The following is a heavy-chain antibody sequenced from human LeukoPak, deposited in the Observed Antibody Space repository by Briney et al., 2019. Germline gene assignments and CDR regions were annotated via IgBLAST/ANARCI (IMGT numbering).Heavy chain of an antibody. CDR1: GGSNSGYY. V-gene: IGHV4-59*01. CDR3: AGDYGGTLDY. J-gene: IGHJ4*02. D-gene: IGHD4-23*01. Sequence: KASETLSLACTVSGGSNSGYYWSWIPPPPGEGLEWIGYIYYSGSAKYNPSLKSRVTISVDTSKNQFSLKLSSVTAADTAVYYCAGDYGGTLDYWGQGTLVTVSS. CDR2: IYYSGSA.